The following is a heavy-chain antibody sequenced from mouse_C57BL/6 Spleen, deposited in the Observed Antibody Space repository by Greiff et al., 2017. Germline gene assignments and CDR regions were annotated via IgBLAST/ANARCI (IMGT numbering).Heavy chain of an antibody. CDR1: GFTFSDYG. CDR2: ISSGSSTI. CDR3: ANDWFAY. Sequence: EVKLVESGGGLVKPGGSLKLSCAASGFTFSDYGMHWVRQAPEKGLEWVAYISSGSSTIYYADTVEGRFTISRDNAKNTLFLQMTSLRSEDTAMYYCANDWFAYWGQGTLVTVSA. V-gene: IGHV5-17*01. J-gene: IGHJ3*01.